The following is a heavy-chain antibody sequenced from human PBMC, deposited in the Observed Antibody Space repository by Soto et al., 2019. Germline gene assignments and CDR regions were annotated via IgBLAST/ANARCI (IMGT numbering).Heavy chain of an antibody. CDR3: SHGNHYYGSGSYYTDYYYGMDV. J-gene: IGHJ6*02. V-gene: IGHV2-5*01. CDR1: GFSLSTSGVG. D-gene: IGHD3-10*01. CDR2: IYWNDDK. Sequence: SGPTLVNPTQTLTLTCTFSGFSLSTSGVGVGWIRKPPGKALEWLAFIYWNDDKRYSPSLKSRLTITKDTSKNQVVLTMTNMDPVDTATYYCSHGNHYYGSGSYYTDYYYGMDVWGQGTTVTVSS.